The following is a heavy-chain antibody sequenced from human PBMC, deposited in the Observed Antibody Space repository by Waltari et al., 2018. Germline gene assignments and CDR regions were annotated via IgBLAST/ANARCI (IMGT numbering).Heavy chain of an antibody. J-gene: IGHJ4*02. V-gene: IGHV1-69*04. Sequence: QVQLVQSGAGVKKPGSSVKVSCKASGRTFSSYTLSWVRQAPGQGLEWMGRIIPILGIANYAQKFQGRVTITADKSPSTAYMELSSLRSEDTAVYYCARDTRWLDYWGQGTLVTVSS. D-gene: IGHD4-17*01. CDR3: ARDTRWLDY. CDR2: IIPILGIA. CDR1: GRTFSSYT.